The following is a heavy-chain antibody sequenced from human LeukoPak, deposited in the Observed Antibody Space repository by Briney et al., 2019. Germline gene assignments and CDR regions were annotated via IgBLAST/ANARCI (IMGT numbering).Heavy chain of an antibody. J-gene: IGHJ6*03. V-gene: IGHV3-11*01. CDR3: ARAAGYQLLFGYYYYMDV. CDR2: ISSSGTTV. CDR1: GFTFSDYY. Sequence: GGSLRLSCAASGFTFSDYYMTWIRQAPGKGLEWVSCISSSGTTVYSADSVKGRFTISRDNARNSLSLQMNSLRAEDTAVYYCARAAGYQLLFGYYYYMDVWGKGTTVTISS. D-gene: IGHD2-2*01.